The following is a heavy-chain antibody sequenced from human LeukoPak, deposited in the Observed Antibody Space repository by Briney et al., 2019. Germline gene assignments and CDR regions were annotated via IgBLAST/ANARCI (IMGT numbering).Heavy chain of an antibody. CDR2: ISAYNGNT. CDR1: GYTFTGYY. V-gene: IGHV1-2*02. J-gene: IGHJ5*02. Sequence: ASVKVSCKASGYTFTGYYMHWVRQAPGQGLEWMGWISAYNGNTNYAQKLQGRVTMTRDTSISTAYMELSRLRSDDTAVYYCARSDTAIVVWFDPWGQGTLVTVSS. D-gene: IGHD5-18*01. CDR3: ARSDTAIVVWFDP.